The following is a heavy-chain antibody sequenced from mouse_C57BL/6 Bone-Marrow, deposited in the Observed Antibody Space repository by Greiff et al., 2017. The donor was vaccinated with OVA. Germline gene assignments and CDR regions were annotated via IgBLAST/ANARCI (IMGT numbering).Heavy chain of an antibody. CDR3: ARHTGRGFAY. CDR2: ISSGGSYT. D-gene: IGHD1-1*01. CDR1: GFTFSSYG. J-gene: IGHJ3*01. V-gene: IGHV5-6*01. Sequence: EVHLVESGGDLVKPGGSLKLSCAASGFTFSSYGMSWVRQTPDKRLEWVATISSGGSYTYYPDSVKGRFTISRDNAKNTLYLQMSSLKSEDTAMYYCARHTGRGFAYWGQGTLVTVSA.